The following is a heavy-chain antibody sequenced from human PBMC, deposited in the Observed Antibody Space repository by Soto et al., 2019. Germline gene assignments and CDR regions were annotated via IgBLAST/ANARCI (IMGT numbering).Heavy chain of an antibody. J-gene: IGHJ5*02. D-gene: IGHD3-16*01. Sequence: SETLSLTCTVSGGSITSSSHFWGWVRQPPGKGLEWIGTIYFTGNTYYTPSLKSRLTMSIDTSKNEFSLRLNSVTAADTAVYYCAGQTFPLDAARYGRSNCFDPWGPGTLVTVSS. CDR1: GGSITSSSHF. CDR3: AGQTFPLDAARYGRSNCFDP. CDR2: IYFTGNT. V-gene: IGHV4-39*01.